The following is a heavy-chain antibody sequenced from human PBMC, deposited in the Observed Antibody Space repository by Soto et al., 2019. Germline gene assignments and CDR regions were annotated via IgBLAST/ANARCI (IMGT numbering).Heavy chain of an antibody. CDR1: GFTFSSDG. V-gene: IGHV3-33*01. D-gene: IGHD3-16*01. Sequence: QVQLVESGGGVVQPGRSLRLSCAASGFTFSSDGMHWVRQAPGKGLEWVAVIWYDGSNKYYADSVKGRFTISRDNSKNTPYLQMNRLRAEDTAVYYCARVEGVNYFDFWGQGTLVTVSS. J-gene: IGHJ4*02. CDR2: IWYDGSNK. CDR3: ARVEGVNYFDF.